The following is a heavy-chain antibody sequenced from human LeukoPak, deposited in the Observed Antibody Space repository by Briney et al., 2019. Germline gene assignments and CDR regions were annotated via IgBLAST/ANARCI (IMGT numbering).Heavy chain of an antibody. Sequence: SETLSLTCAVYGGSFSGYYWSWIRQPPEKGLEWIGEINHSGSTNYNPPLKSRVTISVDTSKNQFSLKLSSVTAADTAVYYCARFINYGSGSDWFDPWGQGTLVTVSS. D-gene: IGHD3-10*01. V-gene: IGHV4-34*01. CDR3: ARFINYGSGSDWFDP. CDR2: INHSGST. J-gene: IGHJ5*02. CDR1: GGSFSGYY.